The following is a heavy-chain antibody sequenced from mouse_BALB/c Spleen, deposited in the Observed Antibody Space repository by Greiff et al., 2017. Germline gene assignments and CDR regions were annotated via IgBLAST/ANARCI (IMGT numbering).Heavy chain of an antibody. J-gene: IGHJ3*01. CDR2: IYPGNSDT. CDR3: TRDYDVFAY. D-gene: IGHD2-4*01. CDR1: GYTFTSYW. Sequence: DVQLQESGTVLARPGASVKMSCKASGYTFTSYWMHWVKQRPGQGLEWIGAIYPGNSDTSYNQKFKGKAKLTAVTSTSTAYMELSSLTNEDSAVYYCTRDYDVFAYWGQGTLVTVSA. V-gene: IGHV1-5*01.